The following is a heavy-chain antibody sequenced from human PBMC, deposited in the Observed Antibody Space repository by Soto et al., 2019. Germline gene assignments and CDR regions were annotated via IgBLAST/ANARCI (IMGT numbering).Heavy chain of an antibody. CDR1: GESLSGYY. V-gene: IGHV4-34*01. Sequence: PSETLSLTCAFYGESLSGYYWTWIRQPPGKGLEWIGEINHSRSTKYNPSLKSRDTISADTSKKQISTKQSTVTAADTAVFYCARGAGGATVSYEYWGQG. CDR3: ARGAGGATVSYEY. CDR2: INHSRST. D-gene: IGHD3-16*01. J-gene: IGHJ4*02.